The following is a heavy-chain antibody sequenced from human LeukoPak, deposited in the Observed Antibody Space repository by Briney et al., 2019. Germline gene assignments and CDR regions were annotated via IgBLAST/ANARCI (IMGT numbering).Heavy chain of an antibody. CDR3: AKGVRRSSDYSSPVDY. Sequence: PGGSLRLSCAASGFTFSSYAMSWVRQAPGKGLEWVSPISGSGGSTYYADSVKGRFTISRDNSRNTLYLQMNSLRAEDTAVYYCAKGVRRSSDYSSPVDYWGQGTLVTVSS. CDR2: ISGSGGST. CDR1: GFTFSSYA. V-gene: IGHV3-23*01. D-gene: IGHD3-22*01. J-gene: IGHJ4*02.